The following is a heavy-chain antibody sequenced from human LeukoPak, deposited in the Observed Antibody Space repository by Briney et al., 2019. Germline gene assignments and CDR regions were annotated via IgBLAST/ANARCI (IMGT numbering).Heavy chain of an antibody. V-gene: IGHV4-39*07. Sequence: SETLSLTCTVSSGSISSSSYYWGWIRQPPGKGLEWMGSIYYSGSTYYNPSLKSRVTISVDTSKNQFSLKLSSVTAADTAVYYCARGRFDTAMAPSPKYFDYWDQGTLVTVSS. CDR3: ARGRFDTAMAPSPKYFDY. CDR2: IYYSGST. D-gene: IGHD5-18*01. J-gene: IGHJ4*02. CDR1: SGSISSSSYY.